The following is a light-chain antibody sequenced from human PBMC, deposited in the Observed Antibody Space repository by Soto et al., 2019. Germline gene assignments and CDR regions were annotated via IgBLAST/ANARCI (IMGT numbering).Light chain of an antibody. V-gene: IGLV4-69*01. Sequence: QSVLTQSPSASASLGASVKVTCTLSSGHSCYAIAWHQQRPEKGPRYLMKLNSDGRHSKGDGIPDRFSGSSSGAERYLTISSLQSEDEADYYCQTWGSDNHVVFGEGTMVTVL. CDR1: SGHSCYA. CDR2: LNSDGRH. J-gene: IGLJ2*01. CDR3: QTWGSDNHVV.